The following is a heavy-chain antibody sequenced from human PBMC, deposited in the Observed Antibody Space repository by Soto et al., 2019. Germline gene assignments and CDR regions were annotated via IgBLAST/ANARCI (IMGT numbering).Heavy chain of an antibody. D-gene: IGHD3-10*01. CDR3: ARDHYGPGWFDP. J-gene: IGHJ5*02. CDR1: GFTFSDYY. CDR2: ISSSSSYT. V-gene: IGHV3-11*05. Sequence: QVQLVESGGGLVKPGGSLRLSCAASGFTFSDYYMNWIRQAPGKGLEWVSYISSSSSYTNYADSVKGRFTISRDNAKNSRYLQMTRLRAEDTAVYYCARDHYGPGWFDPWGQGTLVTVSS.